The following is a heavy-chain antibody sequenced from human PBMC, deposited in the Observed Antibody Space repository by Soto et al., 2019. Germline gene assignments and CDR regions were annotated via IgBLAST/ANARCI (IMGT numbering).Heavy chain of an antibody. Sequence: DVQLVESGGGLAQPGGSLRLSCTASGFSFSTYWMHWVRQVPGKGPVWVSRISGDGNTTTYADSVKRRFTISRDNANNILYLEMNTLRAEDTAVYHCTRGPRVDSAGTGAHWGQGTLVTVSS. V-gene: IGHV3-74*03. CDR2: ISGDGNTT. D-gene: IGHD6-13*01. CDR1: GFSFSTYW. J-gene: IGHJ4*02. CDR3: TRGPRVDSAGTGAH.